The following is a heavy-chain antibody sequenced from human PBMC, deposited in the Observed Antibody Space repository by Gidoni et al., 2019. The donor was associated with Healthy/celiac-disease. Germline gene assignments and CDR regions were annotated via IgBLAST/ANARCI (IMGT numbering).Heavy chain of an antibody. CDR2: INHSGST. Sequence: QVQLQRWGAGLFKPSETLSLTCAVYGGSFSGYYWSWIRQPTGKGLEWIGEINHSGSTNYNPSIKSRVTISVDTSKNQFSLKLSSVTAADTAVYYCARVYDFWSGWGQGTLVTVSS. CDR1: GGSFSGYY. V-gene: IGHV4-34*01. D-gene: IGHD3-3*01. CDR3: ARVYDFWSG. J-gene: IGHJ4*02.